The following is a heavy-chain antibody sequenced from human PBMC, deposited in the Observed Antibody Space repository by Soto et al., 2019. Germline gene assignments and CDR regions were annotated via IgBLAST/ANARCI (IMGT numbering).Heavy chain of an antibody. CDR2: INHSGST. Sequence: SETLSLTCAVYGGSFSGYYWSWIRQPPGKGLEWIGEINHSGSTNYNPSLKSRVTISVDTSKNQFSLKLSSVTAADTAVYYCARRRGYSYVAFDIWGQGTMVTVSS. CDR1: GGSFSGYY. D-gene: IGHD5-18*01. J-gene: IGHJ3*02. V-gene: IGHV4-34*01. CDR3: ARRRGYSYVAFDI.